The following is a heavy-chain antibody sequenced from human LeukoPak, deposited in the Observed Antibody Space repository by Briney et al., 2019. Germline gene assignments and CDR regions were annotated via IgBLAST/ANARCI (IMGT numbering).Heavy chain of an antibody. CDR2: ISGSGGST. CDR3: AKDLNWGGR. J-gene: IGHJ4*02. V-gene: IGHV3-23*01. Sequence: PGGSLRLSCAAAGFTFSNFAMSWVRQAPGKGLEWVSTISGSGGSTYYADSVKGRFTISRDNSKNTLYLQMNSLRAEDTAVYYCAKDLNWGGRWGQGTLVTVSS. D-gene: IGHD7-27*01. CDR1: GFTFSNFA.